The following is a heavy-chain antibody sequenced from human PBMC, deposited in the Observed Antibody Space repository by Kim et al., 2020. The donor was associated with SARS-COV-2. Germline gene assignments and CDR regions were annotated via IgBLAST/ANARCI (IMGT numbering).Heavy chain of an antibody. V-gene: IGHV4-39*01. Sequence: SETLSLTCTVSGGSISSSSYYWGWIRQPPGKGLEWIGSIYYSGSTYYNPSLKSRVTISVDTSKNQFSLKLSSVTAADTAVYYCARREYYDSRGPSWGQGTLVTVSS. J-gene: IGHJ4*02. D-gene: IGHD3-22*01. CDR3: ARREYYDSRGPS. CDR1: GGSISSSSYY. CDR2: IYYSGST.